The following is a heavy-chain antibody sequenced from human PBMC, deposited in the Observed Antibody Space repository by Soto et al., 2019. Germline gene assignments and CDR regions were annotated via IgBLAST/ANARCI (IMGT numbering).Heavy chain of an antibody. J-gene: IGHJ6*02. V-gene: IGHV4-59*01. CDR2: IYYSGST. D-gene: IGHD2-2*02. CDR3: ARGGYCSSTSCYTHYYYGMDV. CDR1: GGSISSYY. Sequence: SETLSLTCTVSGGSISSYYWSWIRQPPGKGLEWIGYIYYSGSTNYNPSLKSRVTISVDTSKNQFSLKLSSVTAADTAVYYCARGGYCSSTSCYTHYYYGMDVWGQGTTVTVSS.